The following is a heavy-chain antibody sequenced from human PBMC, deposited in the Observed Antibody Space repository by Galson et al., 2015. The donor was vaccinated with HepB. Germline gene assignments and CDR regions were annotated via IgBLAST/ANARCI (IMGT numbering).Heavy chain of an antibody. J-gene: IGHJ2*01. CDR2: IIPTLDIT. Sequence: QSGAEVKKPGESLRISCKASGGDLTTSAINWLRQAPGQGLEWMGRIIPTLDITNYAQKFQDRVTITADKSANTVSLEVRSLASDDTAMYYCAKGGDPTTPDWFVNGYWYFDLWGRGSLVLVSS. D-gene: IGHD3-9*01. V-gene: IGHV1-69*04. CDR1: GGDLTTSA. CDR3: AKGGDPTTPDWFVNGYWYFDL.